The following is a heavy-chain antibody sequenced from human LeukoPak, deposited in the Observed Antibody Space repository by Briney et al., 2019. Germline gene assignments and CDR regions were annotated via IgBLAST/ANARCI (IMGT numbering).Heavy chain of an antibody. V-gene: IGHV3-11*01. J-gene: IGHJ3*02. Sequence: GGSLRLSCAASGFTFSDYDLSWIRQAPGKGLEWVAYIRSSGGDSYHTDSVKGRFTISRDNAKTSVYLQMNSLRAEDTAVYYCARTSSSGYYYRDAFDIWGQGTMVTVSP. D-gene: IGHD3-22*01. CDR1: GFTFSDYD. CDR3: ARTSSSGYYYRDAFDI. CDR2: IRSSGGDS.